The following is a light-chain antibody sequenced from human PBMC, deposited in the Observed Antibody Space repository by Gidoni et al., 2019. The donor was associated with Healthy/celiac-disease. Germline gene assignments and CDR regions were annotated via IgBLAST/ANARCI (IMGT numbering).Light chain of an antibody. CDR1: QGIRND. V-gene: IGKV1-17*01. CDR3: LQHNSYPRT. CDR2: TAS. Sequence: DIQMTQSPSSLSASVGDRVTITCRASQGIRNDLDWYQQKPGKAPKRLIYTASTLQSGVPSRFSGSGSGTEFTLTISSLQPEDFATYYCLQHNSYPRTFXXXTKVETK. J-gene: IGKJ1*01.